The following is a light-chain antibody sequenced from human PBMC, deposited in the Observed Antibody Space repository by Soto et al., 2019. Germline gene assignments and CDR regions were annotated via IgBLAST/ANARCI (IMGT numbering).Light chain of an antibody. J-gene: IGKJ5*01. Sequence: IQMTQSPSYLSSSLGYRFTITFRASQRISSYLNWYQQKPGKAPKLLISAASSLRSGVPSRFSGSGYETDFSVTISSLQPEDAATYYCQQSYSTPVTLGQRTRLEIK. V-gene: IGKV1-39*01. CDR1: QRISSY. CDR3: QQSYSTPVT. CDR2: AAS.